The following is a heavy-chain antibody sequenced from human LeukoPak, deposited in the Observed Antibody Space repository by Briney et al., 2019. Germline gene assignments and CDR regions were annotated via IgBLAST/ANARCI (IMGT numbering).Heavy chain of an antibody. CDR3: ARASYDFWSGYFMQVWFDP. V-gene: IGHV4-59*01. CDR1: GGSISSYY. CDR2: IYYSAST. D-gene: IGHD3-3*01. Sequence: SETLSLTCTVSGGSISSYYWSWVRQPPGRGVEWIGYIYYSASTNYNPSLKTRVTISVATSKTQFSLKLSSVTAADTAVYYCARASYDFWSGYFMQVWFDPWGQGTLVTVSS. J-gene: IGHJ5*02.